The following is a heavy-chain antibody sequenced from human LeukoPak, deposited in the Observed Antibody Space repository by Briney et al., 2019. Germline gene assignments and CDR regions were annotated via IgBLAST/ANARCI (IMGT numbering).Heavy chain of an antibody. CDR2: IRGKTYGGTT. CDR3: SRAMAPPGYSNYDWFDP. D-gene: IGHD4-11*01. J-gene: IGHJ5*02. Sequence: GGSLRLSCTASGFTFGDYPMSWVRQAPGKGLEWVGFIRGKTYGGTTEYAASVKGRFIISRDDSKSVAYLQMNSLKTEDTAVYYCSRAMAPPGYSNYDWFDPWGQGTLVTVSS. V-gene: IGHV3-49*04. CDR1: GFTFGDYP.